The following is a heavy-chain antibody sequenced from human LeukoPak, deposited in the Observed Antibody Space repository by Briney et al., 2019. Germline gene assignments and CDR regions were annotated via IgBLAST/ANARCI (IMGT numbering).Heavy chain of an antibody. CDR2: IYSGGST. J-gene: IGHJ4*02. D-gene: IGHD3-3*01. Sequence: GGGLRLSCAASGVTVSGNYMSRVRQAPGKGLEWVSVIYSGGSTYYADSVKGRFTISRDNSKNTLYLQMNSLRAEDTAVYYCARYHYDFWSGYFDYWGQGTLVTVSS. CDR1: GVTVSGNY. V-gene: IGHV3-66*02. CDR3: ARYHYDFWSGYFDY.